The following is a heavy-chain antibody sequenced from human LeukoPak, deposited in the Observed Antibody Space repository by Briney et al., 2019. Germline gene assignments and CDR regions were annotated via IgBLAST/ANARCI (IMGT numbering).Heavy chain of an antibody. CDR3: ARAVAARSFYFDY. Sequence: AGSLRLSCAASVFTFSTYWMSWVRQAPGKGLEWVANINQDGSERYLVDSVKGRFTISRDNVKNSLFLQMNSLRAEDTAVYYCARAVAARSFYFDYWGQGTLVTVSS. CDR1: VFTFSTYW. J-gene: IGHJ4*02. V-gene: IGHV3-7*01. D-gene: IGHD4-23*01. CDR2: INQDGSER.